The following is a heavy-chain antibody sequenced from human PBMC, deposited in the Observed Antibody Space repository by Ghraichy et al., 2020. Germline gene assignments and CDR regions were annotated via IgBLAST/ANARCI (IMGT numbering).Heavy chain of an antibody. CDR2: ITTKSGNT. CDR3: ARGINWLDP. Sequence: ASVKVSCKASGYTFISYGISWVRQAPGQGLEWMGWITTKSGNTHYAQKFQGRVIMTTETSTNTAYMELRSLRSDDTAVYYCARGINWLDPWGQRTLVTVSS. J-gene: IGHJ5*02. CDR1: GYTFISYG. V-gene: IGHV1-18*01.